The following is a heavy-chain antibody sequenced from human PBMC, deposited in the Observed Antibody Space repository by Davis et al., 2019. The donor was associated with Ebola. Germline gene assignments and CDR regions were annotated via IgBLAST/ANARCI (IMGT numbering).Heavy chain of an antibody. V-gene: IGHV3-48*02. J-gene: IGHJ4*02. CDR2: ISSRGTNI. Sequence: GESLKISCAASGFTFTSYAMDWVRQAPGKGLEWVSYISSRGTNIYYADSVKGRFTISRDIAKNSLYLQMNSLRDEDTAVYYCAKPGRSSSPGYWGQGTLVTVSS. CDR3: AKPGRSSSPGY. CDR1: GFTFTSYA. D-gene: IGHD6-6*01.